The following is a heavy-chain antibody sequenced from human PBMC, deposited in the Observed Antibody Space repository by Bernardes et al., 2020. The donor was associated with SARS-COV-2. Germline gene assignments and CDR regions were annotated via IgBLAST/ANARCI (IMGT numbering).Heavy chain of an antibody. J-gene: IGHJ4*02. CDR3: ARQTSSRDFWSGYYGRAYFDY. V-gene: IGHV5-51*01. CDR2: IYPGDSDT. Sequence: GESLKISCKGSGYSFTSYWIGWVRQMPGKGLEWMGIIYPGDSDTRYSPSFQGQVTISADKSISTAYLQWSSLKASDTAMYYCARQTSSRDFWSGYYGRAYFDYWGQGTLVTVSS. CDR1: GYSFTSYW. D-gene: IGHD3-3*01.